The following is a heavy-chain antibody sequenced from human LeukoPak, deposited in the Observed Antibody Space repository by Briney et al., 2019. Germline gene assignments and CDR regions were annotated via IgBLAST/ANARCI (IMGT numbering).Heavy chain of an antibody. J-gene: IGHJ4*02. V-gene: IGHV3-48*03. Sequence: PGGSLRLSCAASGFTFSSYAMSWVRQAPGKGLEWVSYISSSGSTIYYADSVKGRFTISRDNAKNSLYLQMNSLRAEDTAVYYCARVLSLFYFDYWGQGTLVTVSS. CDR2: ISSSGSTI. D-gene: IGHD2-21*01. CDR3: ARVLSLFYFDY. CDR1: GFTFSSYA.